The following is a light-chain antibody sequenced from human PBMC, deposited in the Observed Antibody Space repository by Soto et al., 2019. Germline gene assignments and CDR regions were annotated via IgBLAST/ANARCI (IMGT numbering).Light chain of an antibody. J-gene: IGKJ1*01. CDR1: QSVSSY. CDR3: QQRSNWSWT. Sequence: EIVLTQSPATLSLSPGERATLSCRASQSVSSYLAWYQHKPGQAPRLLIYDASISATDIPARFSGSGSGTDFTRTISRLEPEDFAVDYGQQRSNWSWTFGHVTQVDVK. CDR2: DAS. V-gene: IGKV3-11*01.